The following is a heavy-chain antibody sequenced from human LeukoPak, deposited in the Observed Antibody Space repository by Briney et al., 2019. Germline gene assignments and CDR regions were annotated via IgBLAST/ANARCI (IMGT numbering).Heavy chain of an antibody. CDR3: AKDHESDGYPCLDH. V-gene: IGHV3-23*01. CDR2: ISASGP. J-gene: IGHJ4*02. Sequence: GGSLRLSCAASGFTFSRLAMTWVRQAPGKGLEWVSTISASGPYYADAVRGRFTISRDNSRNTLSLQVDSLRAEDTAVYYCAKDHESDGYPCLDHWGLGTLVTVSS. CDR1: GFTFSRLA. D-gene: IGHD3-22*01.